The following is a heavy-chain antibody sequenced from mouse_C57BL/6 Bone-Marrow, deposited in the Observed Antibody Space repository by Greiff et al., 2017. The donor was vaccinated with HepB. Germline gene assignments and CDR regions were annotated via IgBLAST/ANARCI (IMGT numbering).Heavy chain of an antibody. CDR2: IDPSDSAT. CDR1: GYTFTSYW. D-gene: IGHD4-1*01. V-gene: IGHV1-52*01. Sequence: QVQLQQPGAELVRPGSSVKLSCKASGYTFTSYWMHWVKQRPIQGLEWIGNIDPSDSATHYNQKFKDKATLTVDKSSSTAYMQLISLTSEDSAVYYCAREDWDWYFDVWGTGTTVTVSS. J-gene: IGHJ1*03. CDR3: AREDWDWYFDV.